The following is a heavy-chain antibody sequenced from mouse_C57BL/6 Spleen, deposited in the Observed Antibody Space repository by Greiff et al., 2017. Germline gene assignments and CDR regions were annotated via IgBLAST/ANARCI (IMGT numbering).Heavy chain of an antibody. CDR2: INPCSGYT. J-gene: IGHJ2*01. V-gene: IGHV1-7*01. D-gene: IGHD1-3*01. Sequence: QVQLQQSGAELAKPGASVKLSCKASGYTFTSYWMHWVKQRPGQGLEWIGYINPCSGYTNYNQKFKDKATLTVDKSSSTAYMPLISLTTEDSAVYDCARSEGKKVWPSPCFDYGGQGTTLTVSS. CDR3: ARSEGKKVWPSPCFDY. CDR1: GYTFTSYW.